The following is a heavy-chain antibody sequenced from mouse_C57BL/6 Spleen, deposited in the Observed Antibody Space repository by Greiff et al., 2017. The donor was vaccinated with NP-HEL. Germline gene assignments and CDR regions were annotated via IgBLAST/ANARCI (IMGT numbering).Heavy chain of an antibody. CDR2: IWGVGST. V-gene: IGHV2-6*01. CDR3: ASYYGSSPFAY. Sequence: QVQLKQSGPGLVAPSQCLSISCTVSGFSLTSYGVDWVRQSPGQGLEWLGVIWGVGSTNYNSDLKSRLSISKDNSKSQAFLKMNSLKTDDTAMYYCASYYGSSPFAYWGQGTLVTVSA. CDR1: GFSLTSYG. J-gene: IGHJ3*01. D-gene: IGHD1-1*01.